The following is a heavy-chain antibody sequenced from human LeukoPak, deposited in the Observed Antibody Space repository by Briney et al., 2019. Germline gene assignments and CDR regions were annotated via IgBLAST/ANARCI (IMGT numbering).Heavy chain of an antibody. CDR3: ARDGPSVYFDH. Sequence: RSSETLSLTCTVSGGSINSGAYYWSWIRQPAGKGLEWIGRMYTSGSTNYNPSLKSRVTISRDTSKNQFSLRLSSVTAADTAVYYCARDGPSVYFDHWGQGTLVTVSS. CDR2: MYTSGST. CDR1: GGSINSGAYY. V-gene: IGHV4-61*02. J-gene: IGHJ4*02.